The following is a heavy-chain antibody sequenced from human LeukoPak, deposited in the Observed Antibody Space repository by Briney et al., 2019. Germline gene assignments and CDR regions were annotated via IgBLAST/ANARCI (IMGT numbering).Heavy chain of an antibody. Sequence: GGSLRLSCAASGFSFSSYAMSWVRQAPGKGLEWVSVISGNGGSTHYADSVKGRFTISRDNAKNSLYLQMNSLRAEDTAVYYCARFPCITMICYWGQGTLVTVSS. CDR1: GFSFSSYA. CDR2: ISGNGGST. D-gene: IGHD3-22*01. V-gene: IGHV3-23*01. CDR3: ARFPCITMICY. J-gene: IGHJ4*02.